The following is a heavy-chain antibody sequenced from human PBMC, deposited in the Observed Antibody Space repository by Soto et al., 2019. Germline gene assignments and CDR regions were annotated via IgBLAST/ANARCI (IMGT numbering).Heavy chain of an antibody. Sequence: PGGSLRLSCAASGFTFSNYAMTWVRQAPGKGLEWVSTISGSGDTTYYADSVKGRFTISRDNSRNTLYLQMNSLRAEDTAVYYCARAYYDTSGYYPRFGYFDSWGQGTLVTVSS. CDR2: ISGSGDTT. CDR3: ARAYYDTSGYYPRFGYFDS. J-gene: IGHJ4*02. CDR1: GFTFSNYA. D-gene: IGHD3-22*01. V-gene: IGHV3-23*01.